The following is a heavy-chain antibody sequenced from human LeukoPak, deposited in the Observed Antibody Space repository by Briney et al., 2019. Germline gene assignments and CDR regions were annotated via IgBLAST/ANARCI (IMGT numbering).Heavy chain of an antibody. D-gene: IGHD4-17*01. Sequence: GGSLRLSCAASGFTFSSYAMSWVRQAPGKGLEWVSAISGSGGSTYYADSVKGRFTISRDNSKSTLYLQMNSLRAEDTAVYYCANDWSTVTTTSYNWFDPWGQGTLVTVSS. CDR1: GFTFSSYA. CDR3: ANDWSTVTTTSYNWFDP. CDR2: ISGSGGST. J-gene: IGHJ5*02. V-gene: IGHV3-23*01.